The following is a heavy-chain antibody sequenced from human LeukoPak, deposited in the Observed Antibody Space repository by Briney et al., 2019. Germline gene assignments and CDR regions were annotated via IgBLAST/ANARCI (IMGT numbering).Heavy chain of an antibody. CDR1: GYSFTSYW. V-gene: IGHV5-51*01. CDR2: IYPGDSDT. CDR3: ARRASATEDLDY. J-gene: IGHJ4*02. Sequence: GESLKISCKGSGYSFTSYWIAWVRQMPGKDLEWMGIIYPGDSDTRYSPSSQGQVTISADKSINIAYLQWSSLKASDTAIYYCARRASATEDLDYWGQGTLVTVSS.